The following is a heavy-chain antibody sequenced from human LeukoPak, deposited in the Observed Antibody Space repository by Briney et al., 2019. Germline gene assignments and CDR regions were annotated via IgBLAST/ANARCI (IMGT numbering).Heavy chain of an antibody. D-gene: IGHD3-9*01. V-gene: IGHV1-69*05. Sequence: ASVKVSCKASGGTFISYAISWVRQAPGQGLEWMGRIIPIFGTANYAQKFQGRVTITTDESTSTAYMELSSLRSEDTAVYYCARGRAGLRYFDWLSDPFDYWGQGTLVTVSS. CDR1: GGTFISYA. CDR3: ARGRAGLRYFDWLSDPFDY. J-gene: IGHJ4*01. CDR2: IIPIFGTA.